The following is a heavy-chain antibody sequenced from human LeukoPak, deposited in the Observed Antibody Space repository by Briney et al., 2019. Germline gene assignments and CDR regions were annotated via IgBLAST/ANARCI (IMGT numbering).Heavy chain of an antibody. CDR2: INPSGGST. V-gene: IGHV1-46*01. CDR1: GYTFTSYY. D-gene: IGHD2-2*01. Sequence: VASVKVCCKASGYTFTSYYMHWVRQAPGQGLEWMRIINPSGGSTSYAQKFQGRVTMTRDTSTSTVYMELSSLRSEDTAVYYCARVGDIVVVPAAEGYGMDVWGQGTTVTVSS. CDR3: ARVGDIVVVPAAEGYGMDV. J-gene: IGHJ6*02.